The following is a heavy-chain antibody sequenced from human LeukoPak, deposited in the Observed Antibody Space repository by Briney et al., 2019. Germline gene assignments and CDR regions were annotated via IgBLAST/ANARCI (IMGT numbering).Heavy chain of an antibody. CDR3: ARRRNSSSSLKWVY. CDR1: GGSISSSSYY. V-gene: IGHV4-39*01. Sequence: PSETLSLTCTVSGGSISSSSYYWGWIRQPPGKGLEWIGSIYYSGSTYYNPSLKSRVTISVDTSKNQFSLKLSSVTAADTAVYYCARRRNSSSSLKWVYWGQGTLVTVSS. D-gene: IGHD6-6*01. CDR2: IYYSGST. J-gene: IGHJ4*02.